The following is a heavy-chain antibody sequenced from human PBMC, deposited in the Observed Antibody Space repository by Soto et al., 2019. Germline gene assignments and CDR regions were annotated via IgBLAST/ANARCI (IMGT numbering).Heavy chain of an antibody. J-gene: IGHJ4*02. CDR2: ISWNSGSI. V-gene: IGHV3-9*01. CDR3: AKDIREGWSGEFRGSDY. D-gene: IGHD3-10*01. CDR1: GFMFDDYA. Sequence: GGSLRLSCAASGFMFDDYAMHWVRQAPGKGLEWVSGISWNSGSIGYADSVKGRFTISRDNAKNSLYLQMNSLRAEDTALYYCAKDIREGWSGEFRGSDYWGQGTLVTVSS.